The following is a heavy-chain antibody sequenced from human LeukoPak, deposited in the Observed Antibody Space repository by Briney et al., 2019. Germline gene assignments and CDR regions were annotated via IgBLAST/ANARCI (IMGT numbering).Heavy chain of an antibody. CDR2: IYYSGNT. Sequence: SETLSLTCTVSGVSFSRSNSYWGWIRQPPGKGLEWIGSIYYSGNTYYNASLKSQVSISIDTSKNQFSLRLTSVTAADTAVYYCARQTGSGLFILPGGQGTLVTVSS. J-gene: IGHJ4*02. CDR1: GVSFSRSNSY. CDR3: ARQTGSGLFILP. D-gene: IGHD3/OR15-3a*01. V-gene: IGHV4-39*01.